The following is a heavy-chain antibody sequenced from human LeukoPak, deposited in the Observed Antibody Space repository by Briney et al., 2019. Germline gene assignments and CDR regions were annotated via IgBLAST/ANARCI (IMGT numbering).Heavy chain of an antibody. V-gene: IGHV3-23*01. J-gene: IGHJ1*01. D-gene: IGHD4-17*01. CDR2: ISGSSDIT. Sequence: GGSLRLSCAASGFTFSSYAMTWVRQAPGKGVEWVSTISGSSDITYYGDSVKGRFTISRDNSKNTPYLQMNSLRAEDTAVYYCAKDRGVTTAEYFQYWGQGTLVTVSS. CDR1: GFTFSSYA. CDR3: AKDRGVTTAEYFQY.